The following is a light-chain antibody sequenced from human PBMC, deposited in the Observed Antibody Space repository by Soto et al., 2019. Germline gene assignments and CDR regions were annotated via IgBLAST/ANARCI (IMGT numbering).Light chain of an antibody. J-gene: IGLJ1*01. V-gene: IGLV2-14*01. Sequence: QSALTQPASVSGSPGQSITISCTGTSSDVGGYNYVSWYQQHPGKAPKVIIYEVSNRPSGVSNRFSGSKSGNTASLTISGLQAADEADYYCSSYKSSSTPYIFGGGTKLTVL. CDR2: EVS. CDR1: SSDVGGYNY. CDR3: SSYKSSSTPYI.